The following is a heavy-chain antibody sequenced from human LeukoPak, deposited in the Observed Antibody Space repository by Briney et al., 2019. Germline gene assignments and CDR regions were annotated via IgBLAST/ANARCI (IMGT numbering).Heavy chain of an antibody. CDR2: IYYSGGT. CDR1: GGSISSYY. CDR3: ARTLLHDYGDYYFDY. J-gene: IGHJ4*02. V-gene: IGHV4-59*01. Sequence: SETLSLTCTVSGGSISSYYWSWIRQPPGKGLEWIGYIYYSGGTNYNPSLKSRVTISVDTSKNQFSLKLSSVTAADTAVYYCARTLLHDYGDYYFDYWGQGTLVTVSP. D-gene: IGHD4-17*01.